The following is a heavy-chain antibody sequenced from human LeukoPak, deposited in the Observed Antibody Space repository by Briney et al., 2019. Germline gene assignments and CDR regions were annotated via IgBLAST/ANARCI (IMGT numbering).Heavy chain of an antibody. J-gene: IGHJ4*02. D-gene: IGHD2-2*01. CDR1: GGSISTSSYY. CDR2: LYYSGST. V-gene: IGHV4-39*07. CDR3: ARGPWARGVVVVPAAPPDY. Sequence: SETLSLTCTVSGGSISTSSYYWGWIRQPPGKGLEWIGNLYYSGSTNYNPSLKSRVTISVDTSKNQFSLKLSSVTAADTAVYYCARGPWARGVVVVPAAPPDYWGQGTLVTVSS.